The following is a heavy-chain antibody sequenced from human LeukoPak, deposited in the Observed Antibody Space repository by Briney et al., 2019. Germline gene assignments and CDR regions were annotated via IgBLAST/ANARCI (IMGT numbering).Heavy chain of an antibody. CDR1: GGSISGSNW. J-gene: IGHJ3*02. V-gene: IGHV4-4*02. Sequence: SGTLSLTCAVSGGSISGSNWWSWVRQPPGKGLEWIGEIYHSGSTNYNPSLKSRVTISVDKSKNQFSLKLSSVTAADTAVYYCAREPSITIFGVLTNDAFDIWGQGTMVTVSS. CDR3: AREPSITIFGVLTNDAFDI. D-gene: IGHD3-3*01. CDR2: IYHSGST.